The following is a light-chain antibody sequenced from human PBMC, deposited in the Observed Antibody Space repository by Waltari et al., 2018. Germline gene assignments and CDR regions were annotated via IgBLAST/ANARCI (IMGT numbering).Light chain of an antibody. V-gene: IGLV2-18*02. CDR3: SSYTSSTTLV. J-gene: IGLJ3*02. CDR1: RTDVGSYSR. Sequence: QSALTQPPSVSGSPGQSVTISCTGTRTDVGSYSRVSWYQHPPGSAPKVIIYEVNKRPSGVPDRFSGSKSGNTASLTISGLQPEDEADYYCSSYTSSTTLVFGGGTSLTVL. CDR2: EVN.